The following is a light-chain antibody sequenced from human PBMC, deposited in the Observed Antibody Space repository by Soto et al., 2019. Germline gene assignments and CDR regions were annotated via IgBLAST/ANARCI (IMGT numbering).Light chain of an antibody. Sequence: SYELTQPPSVSVAPGETARITCGGNNIGSKSVHWYQQKPGQAPVLVIYHDTDRPSGIPERFSGSNSGNTATLTISRVEGGDDADYYCQVWDSSSDHVVFGGGTKLTVL. CDR1: NIGSKS. J-gene: IGLJ2*01. CDR3: QVWDSSSDHVV. CDR2: HDT. V-gene: IGLV3-21*04.